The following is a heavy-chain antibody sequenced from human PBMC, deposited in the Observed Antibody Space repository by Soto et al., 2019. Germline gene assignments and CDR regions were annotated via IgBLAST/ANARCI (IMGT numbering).Heavy chain of an antibody. CDR1: GYTLTELS. CDR3: AKVLRFLEWPPGAWFDP. D-gene: IGHD3-3*01. J-gene: IGHJ5*02. Sequence: ATVKVSCKVSGYTLTELSMHWVRQAPGKGLEWMGGFDPEDGETIYAQKFQGRVTMTEDTSTDTAYMELSSLRSEDTAVYYCAKVLRFLEWPPGAWFDPWGQGTLVTVSS. CDR2: FDPEDGET. V-gene: IGHV1-24*01.